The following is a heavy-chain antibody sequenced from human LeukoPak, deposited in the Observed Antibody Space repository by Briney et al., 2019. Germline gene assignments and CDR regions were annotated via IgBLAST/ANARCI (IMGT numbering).Heavy chain of an antibody. CDR3: ASTSGYCSGGNCYSAFDY. CDR1: GGSVSTYY. V-gene: IGHV4-59*02. D-gene: IGHD2-15*01. CDR2: IYYSGST. J-gene: IGHJ4*02. Sequence: PSETLSLTCTVSGGSVSTYYWNWIRQPPGKGLEWIGYIYYSGSTNYNPSLKSRLTISVDTFNNQFSLKLSSVTAADTAVYYCASTSGYCSGGNCYSAFDYWGQGTLVTVSS.